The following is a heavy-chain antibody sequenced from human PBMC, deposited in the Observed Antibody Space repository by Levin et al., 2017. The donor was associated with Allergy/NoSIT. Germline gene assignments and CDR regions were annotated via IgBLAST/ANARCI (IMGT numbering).Heavy chain of an antibody. CDR1: GFNFNNFE. CDR2: ISASGSLI. J-gene: IGHJ4*02. D-gene: IGHD5-24*01. CDR3: ANLYGDMSTKN. V-gene: IGHV3-48*03. Sequence: GESLKISCTSSGFNFNNFEMNWVRQAPGKSLEWLSYISASGSLIYYADSVKGRFTISRDNARNSVYLQMNSLRVDDSAVYYCANLYGDMSTKNWGQGTLVTVSS.